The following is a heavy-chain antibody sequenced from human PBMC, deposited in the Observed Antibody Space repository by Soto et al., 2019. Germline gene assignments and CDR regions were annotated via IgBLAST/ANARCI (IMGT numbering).Heavy chain of an antibody. CDR1: GGAFSDYA. V-gene: IGHV1-69*12. CDR2: IMPIFRAP. CDR3: ASWLKGPDIGNYYYGMDV. J-gene: IGHJ6*02. Sequence: QVQLVQSGAEVKKPGSSVTVSCKASGGAFSDYAFSWVRQAPGQGLEWLGGIMPIFRAPDYAQKVQGRVTITADEFTRTAYMEMNSLRSEDTAVYYCASWLKGPDIGNYYYGMDVWGQGTTVTVS. D-gene: IGHD2-15*01.